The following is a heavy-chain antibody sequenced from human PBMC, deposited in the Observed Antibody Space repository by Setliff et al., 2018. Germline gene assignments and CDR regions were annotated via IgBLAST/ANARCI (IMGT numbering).Heavy chain of an antibody. CDR1: GGSFSGYY. D-gene: IGHD2-2*03. J-gene: IGHJ5*02. CDR3: ARGLGIAVVPAAIGCWFDP. CDR2: INHSGST. Sequence: SETLSLTCAVYGGSFSGYYWSWIRQPPGKGLEWIGEINHSGSTNYNPSLKSRVTISVDTSKNQFSLKLSSVTAADTAVYYCARGLGIAVVPAAIGCWFDPWGQGTLVTVSS. V-gene: IGHV4-34*01.